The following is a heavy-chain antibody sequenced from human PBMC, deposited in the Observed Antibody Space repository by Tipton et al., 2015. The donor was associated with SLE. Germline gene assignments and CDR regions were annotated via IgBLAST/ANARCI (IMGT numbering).Heavy chain of an antibody. CDR2: INPYNDNT. CDR1: AYMFTSYY. CDR3: ARHPVAGYTYYMDV. D-gene: IGHD5-24*01. J-gene: IGHJ6*03. V-gene: IGHV1-18*04. Sequence: QSGAEVKKAGASVKVSCEASAYMFTSYYMHWVRQAPGQGLEWMGWINPYNDNTDYVELLQGRVTMTTDTSTGTAYMELTSLNSDDTAIYYCARHPVAGYTYYMDVWGTGTTVTVSS.